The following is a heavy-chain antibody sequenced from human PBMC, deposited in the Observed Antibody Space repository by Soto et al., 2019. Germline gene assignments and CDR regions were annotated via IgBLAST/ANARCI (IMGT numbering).Heavy chain of an antibody. CDR3: AKLRGYSGYDRTIYFDY. D-gene: IGHD5-12*01. V-gene: IGHV3-23*01. Sequence: PGGSLRLSCAASGFTFSSYAMNWVRQAPGKGLEWVSPISGSGGSIYYADSVQGRFTISRDNAENTLYLQMNSLRAEDPAAYYFAKLRGYSGYDRTIYFDYRGQGTMVTVSS. CDR2: ISGSGGSI. J-gene: IGHJ4*01. CDR1: GFTFSSYA.